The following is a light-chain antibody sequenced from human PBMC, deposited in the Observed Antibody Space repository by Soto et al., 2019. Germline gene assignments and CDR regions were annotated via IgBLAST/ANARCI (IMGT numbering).Light chain of an antibody. V-gene: IGKV1-39*01. CDR1: QSVSRY. CDR3: QQSYITPPIT. Sequence: DFQMTQSPSSLSALVGDRVTITCRGSQSVSRYLNWYQHKPGKAPKLLINAASNLRSGVPSRFSGSGSGTDFTLTIDGLQPEDFAVYYCQQSYITPPITFGQGTRLEIK. J-gene: IGKJ5*01. CDR2: AAS.